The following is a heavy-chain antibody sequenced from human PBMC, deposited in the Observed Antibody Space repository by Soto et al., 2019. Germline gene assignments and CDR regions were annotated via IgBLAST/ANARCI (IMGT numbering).Heavy chain of an antibody. CDR2: ISAYNGNT. Sequence: GASVKVSCKASGGTFSSYAISWVRQAPGQGLEWMGWISAYNGNTNYAQKFQGRVTMTRNTSISTAYMELSSLRSEDTAVYYCARERKGMDVWGQGTTVTVSS. CDR3: ARERKGMDV. J-gene: IGHJ6*02. V-gene: IGHV1-8*02. CDR1: GGTFSSYA.